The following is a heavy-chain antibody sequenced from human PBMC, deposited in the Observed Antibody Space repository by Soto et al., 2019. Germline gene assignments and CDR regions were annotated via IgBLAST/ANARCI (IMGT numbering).Heavy chain of an antibody. J-gene: IGHJ4*02. CDR3: ASSIN. CDR2: IWYDGSNK. Sequence: QVQLVESGGGVGQPGRSLRLSCAASGFPFSSYGMHWVRQAPGRGLDWVAVIWYDGSNKDYSDSVKGRFTISRDNSKNTLYLQMNNLRADDTAVYYCASSINWGQGTLVTVSS. V-gene: IGHV3-33*01. CDR1: GFPFSSYG.